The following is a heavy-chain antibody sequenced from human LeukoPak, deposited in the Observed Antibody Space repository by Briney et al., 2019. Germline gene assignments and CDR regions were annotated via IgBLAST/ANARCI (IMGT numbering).Heavy chain of an antibody. D-gene: IGHD5-18*01. V-gene: IGHV3-49*04. CDR3: TRGPTQQWLYYGMDV. CDR2: IRSKTYGGTT. Sequence: GGSLRLSCTASGFTFGDHAMSWVRQAPGKGLEWVGFIRSKTYGGTTEYAASVKGRFTISRDDSKSIPYLQMNSLKTEDTAVYYCTRGPTQQWLYYGMDVWGQGTTVTVSS. CDR1: GFTFGDHA. J-gene: IGHJ6*02.